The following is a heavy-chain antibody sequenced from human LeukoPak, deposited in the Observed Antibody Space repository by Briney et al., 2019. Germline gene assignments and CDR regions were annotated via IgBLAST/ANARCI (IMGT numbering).Heavy chain of an antibody. CDR3: ARARHYMDV. Sequence: PGGSLRLSCAGSGFSFSVYDMHWVLQGAGKGLEWVSGIETAGSTYYADSVKGRFTISRDNANNFLYLQMNSLRAGDTAVYYCARARHYMDVWGKGTTVAVSS. V-gene: IGHV3-13*01. CDR2: IETAGST. CDR1: GFSFSVYD. J-gene: IGHJ6*03.